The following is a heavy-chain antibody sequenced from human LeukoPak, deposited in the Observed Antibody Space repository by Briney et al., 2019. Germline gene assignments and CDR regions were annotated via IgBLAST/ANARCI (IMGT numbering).Heavy chain of an antibody. CDR1: GGSFSGYY. CDR2: INHSGST. Sequence: SETLSLTCAVYGGSFSGYYWSWIRQPPGKGLEWIGEINHSGSTNYNPSLKSRVTISVDTSKNQFSLKLSSVTAADTAVYYCAKDSKRWKTYYYASGSYHFDYWGQGTLVTVSS. V-gene: IGHV4-34*01. CDR3: AKDSKRWKTYYYASGSYHFDY. D-gene: IGHD3-10*01. J-gene: IGHJ4*02.